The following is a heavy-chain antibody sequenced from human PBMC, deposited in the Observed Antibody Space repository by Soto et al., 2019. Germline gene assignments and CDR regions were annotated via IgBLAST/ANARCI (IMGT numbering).Heavy chain of an antibody. CDR3: AKIIRRYGSGYDY. CDR1: GFTFSTYG. V-gene: IGHV3-30*18. D-gene: IGHD3-10*01. J-gene: IGHJ4*02. CDR2: ISFDGTNK. Sequence: GESLKISCEASGFTFSTYGMHWVRQAPGKGLEWVAVISFDGTNKYYADSVKGRFTIPRDNSKDTLFLQMDSLRPEDTALYYCAKIIRRYGSGYDYWGQGTRVTVSS.